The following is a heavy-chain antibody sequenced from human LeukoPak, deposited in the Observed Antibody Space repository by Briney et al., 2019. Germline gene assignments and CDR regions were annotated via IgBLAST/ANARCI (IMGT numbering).Heavy chain of an antibody. D-gene: IGHD6-13*01. CDR1: GGSISGYY. J-gene: IGHJ6*04. V-gene: IGHV4-59*01. CDR2: IYYSGST. CDR3: ARAAAAGPHYYYGMDV. Sequence: PSETLSLTCSVSGGSISGYYWSWIRQPPGKGPEWIGYIYYSGSTNYNPSLKSRVTISVDTPKNQFSLKLTSLTAADTAVYYCARAAAAGPHYYYGMDVWGKGTTVTVSS.